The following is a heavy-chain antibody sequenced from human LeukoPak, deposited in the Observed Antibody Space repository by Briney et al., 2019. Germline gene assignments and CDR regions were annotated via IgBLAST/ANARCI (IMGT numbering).Heavy chain of an antibody. D-gene: IGHD6-13*01. CDR2: IYYSGST. CDR1: GGSISSGDYY. V-gene: IGHV4-30-4*01. J-gene: IGHJ4*02. Sequence: TSETLSLTCTVSGGSISSGDYYWSWIRQPPGKGLEWIGYIYYSGSTYYNPSLKSRVTISVDTSKNQFSLKLSSVTAADTAVYYCARFRSWYNYFDYWGQGTLVTVSS. CDR3: ARFRSWYNYFDY.